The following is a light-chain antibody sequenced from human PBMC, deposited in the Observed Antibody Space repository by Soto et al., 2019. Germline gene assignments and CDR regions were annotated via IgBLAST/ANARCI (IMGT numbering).Light chain of an antibody. CDR1: QSVGYY. Sequence: EIVLPQSPGTLSLSPGERATLSCRASQSVGYYLAWYQQKPGQGPRLLIYDASKRATGIPARFSGSGSGTDFTLTISSLEPEDFAVYYCQQRSNWPPKYTFGQGTKLDIK. CDR3: QQRSNWPPKYT. J-gene: IGKJ2*01. CDR2: DAS. V-gene: IGKV3-11*01.